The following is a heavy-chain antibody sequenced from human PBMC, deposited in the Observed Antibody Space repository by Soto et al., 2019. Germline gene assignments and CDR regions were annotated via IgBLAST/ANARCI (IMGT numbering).Heavy chain of an antibody. J-gene: IGHJ4*02. CDR1: GLSFSSYG. Sequence: PGGFLRLSCVASGLSFSSYGMHWVRQAPGKGREWVAGISYDGSKEYYADSVKGRFTISRDNSKNTLFLQMNSLRAEDTAVYFCAEATYYYDSNGYYVFDHWGQGALVTVSS. V-gene: IGHV3-30*18. CDR2: ISYDGSKE. CDR3: AEATYYYDSNGYYVFDH. D-gene: IGHD3-22*01.